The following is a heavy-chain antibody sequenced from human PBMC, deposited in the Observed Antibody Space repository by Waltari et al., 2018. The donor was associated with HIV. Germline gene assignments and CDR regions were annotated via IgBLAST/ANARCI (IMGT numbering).Heavy chain of an antibody. CDR3: TTGAEDLWRVY. V-gene: IGHV3-15*01. CDR1: GFIFSNAW. D-gene: IGHD3-10*01. CDR2: IKSKSDGGTK. J-gene: IGHJ4*02. Sequence: EVQLVESGGGLVKPGGSLRLSCAASGFIFSNAWMSWVRQAPGKGLDWVGRIKSKSDGGTKDYAAPVKGRFTISRDDSKNTLYLQMNTLKTEDTAVYYCTTGAEDLWRVYWGQGNLVTVSS.